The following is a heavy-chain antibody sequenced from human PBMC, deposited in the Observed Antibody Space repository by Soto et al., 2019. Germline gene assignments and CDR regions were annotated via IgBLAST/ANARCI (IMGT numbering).Heavy chain of an antibody. Sequence: EVQLLVSGGGLVQPGGSLRLSCAASGFSFSSFALTWVRQAPGKGLEWVSAISGSGGHTYYADSVTGRFTISRDNSNNTLYLQMNSLRAEDTALYYCAKNNGWDGKSDAFDIWGQGTMVTVSS. J-gene: IGHJ3*02. V-gene: IGHV3-23*01. D-gene: IGHD6-19*01. CDR2: ISGSGGHT. CDR3: AKNNGWDGKSDAFDI. CDR1: GFSFSSFA.